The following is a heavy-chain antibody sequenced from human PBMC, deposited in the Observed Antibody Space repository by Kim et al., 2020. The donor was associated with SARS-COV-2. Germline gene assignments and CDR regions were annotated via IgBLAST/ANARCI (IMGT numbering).Heavy chain of an antibody. D-gene: IGHD4-17*01. Sequence: ASVKVSCKASGYTFTSYAVYWVRQAPGQRLEWMGWISAGNDNTKYSQKFQGRVTITRDTSASTAYMELSSLRSEDTAVYYCARGPDYGGKGYFDSWGQGT. V-gene: IGHV1-3*01. CDR3: ARGPDYGGKGYFDS. CDR1: GYTFTSYA. CDR2: ISAGNDNT. J-gene: IGHJ4*02.